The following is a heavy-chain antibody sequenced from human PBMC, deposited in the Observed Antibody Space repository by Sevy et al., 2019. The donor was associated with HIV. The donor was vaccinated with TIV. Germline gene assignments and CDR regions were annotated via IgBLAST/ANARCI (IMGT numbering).Heavy chain of an antibody. CDR1: GYSFTNYW. J-gene: IGHJ4*02. Sequence: GESLKISCKGSGYSFTNYWIGWVRQMPGKGLEWMGILYPSDSNIRYSPSFQGQVTISAVKSISTAYLQWSSLKASETATYFCGGRGGGFDYWGQGTLVTVSS. V-gene: IGHV5-51*01. CDR2: LYPSDSNI. D-gene: IGHD3-16*01. CDR3: GGRGGGFDY.